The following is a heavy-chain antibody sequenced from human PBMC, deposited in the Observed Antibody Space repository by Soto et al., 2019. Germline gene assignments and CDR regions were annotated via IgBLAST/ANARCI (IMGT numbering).Heavy chain of an antibody. V-gene: IGHV3-66*01. D-gene: IGHD2-15*01. CDR1: GFTFSRNA. Sequence: GGSLRLSCAASGFTFSRNAMSWVRQAPGKGLEWVSVIYSGGSTYYADSVKGRFTISRDNSKNTLYLHMNSLRAEDTAVYYCGRDPDCSGGTCYSADYWGQGTLVTVSS. CDR3: GRDPDCSGGTCYSADY. J-gene: IGHJ4*02. CDR2: IYSGGST.